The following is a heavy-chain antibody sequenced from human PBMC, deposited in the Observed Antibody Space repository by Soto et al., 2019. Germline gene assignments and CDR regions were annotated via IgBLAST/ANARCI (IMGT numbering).Heavy chain of an antibody. D-gene: IGHD2-2*02. CDR3: AREDSVLVPAAIFDY. CDR2: INAGNGNT. CDR1: GYTFTSYA. Sequence: QVQLVQSGAEEKKPGASVKVSCKASGYTFTSYAMHWVRQAPGQRLEWMGWINAGNGNTKYSQKFQGRVTITRDTSASTAYMELSSLRSEDTAVYYCAREDSVLVPAAIFDYWGQGTLVTVSS. V-gene: IGHV1-3*05. J-gene: IGHJ4*02.